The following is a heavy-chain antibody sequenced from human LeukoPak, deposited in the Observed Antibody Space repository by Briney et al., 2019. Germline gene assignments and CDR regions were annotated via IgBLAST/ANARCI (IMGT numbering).Heavy chain of an antibody. CDR2: VYYSEST. J-gene: IGHJ4*02. D-gene: IGHD3-10*02. V-gene: IGHV4-59*01. CDR3: ARGMFGREYGWDS. CDR1: GGSISSYY. Sequence: PSETLSLTCTVSGGSISSYYWNWIRQPPGKGLEWIGYVYYSESTNYNPSLKGRVTISVDTSQNQFSLKLTSVTAADTAVYYCARGMFGREYGWDSWGQGIPVTVSS.